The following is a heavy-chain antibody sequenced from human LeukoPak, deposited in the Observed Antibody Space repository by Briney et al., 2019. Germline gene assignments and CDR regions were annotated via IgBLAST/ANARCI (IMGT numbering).Heavy chain of an antibody. D-gene: IGHD6-13*01. CDR1: GFTFSSYG. CDR3: ARDPPSSSSDY. Sequence: GGSLRLSCAASGFTFSSYGMHWVRQAPGKGLEWVAVISYDGSNKYYADSVKGRFTISRDNSKNTLYLQMNSLRAEDTAVYYCARDPPSSSSDYWGQGTLVTVSS. J-gene: IGHJ4*02. V-gene: IGHV3-30*03. CDR2: ISYDGSNK.